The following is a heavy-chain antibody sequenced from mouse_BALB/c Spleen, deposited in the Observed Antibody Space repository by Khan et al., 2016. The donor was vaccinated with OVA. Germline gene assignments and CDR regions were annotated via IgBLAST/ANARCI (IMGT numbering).Heavy chain of an antibody. D-gene: IGHD2-10*01. Sequence: QIQLVHSGPELMKPGETVKISCKASGYTFTNYGMNWVKQAPGKGLKWMGWINTYTGEPTYADDFTGRFAFSLETSASTAYLQINNLKNEDTATYFCARPPYFSYVMVYWGQGTSVTVSS. CDR3: ARPPYFSYVMVY. V-gene: IGHV9-3-1*01. CDR2: INTYTGEP. CDR1: GYTFTNYG. J-gene: IGHJ4*01.